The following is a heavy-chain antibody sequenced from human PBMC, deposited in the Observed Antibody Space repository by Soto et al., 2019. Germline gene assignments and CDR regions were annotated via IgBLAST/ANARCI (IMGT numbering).Heavy chain of an antibody. CDR3: AAVKGPNQLLHFDY. CDR2: IYHSGST. V-gene: IGHV4-4*02. CDR1: GGSISSSNW. Sequence: QVQLQESGPGLVKPSGTLSLTCAVSGGSISSSNWWSWVRQPPGKGLEWIVEIYHSGSTNYNPSLKSRVTISVDKSKNQFSLKLSSVTAADTAVYYCAAVKGPNQLLHFDYWCQGTLVTVSS. J-gene: IGHJ4*02. D-gene: IGHD2-2*01.